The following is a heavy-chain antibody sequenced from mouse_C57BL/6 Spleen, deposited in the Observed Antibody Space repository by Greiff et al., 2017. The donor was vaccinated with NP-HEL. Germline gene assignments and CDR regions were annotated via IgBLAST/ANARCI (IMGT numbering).Heavy chain of an antibody. J-gene: IGHJ2*01. V-gene: IGHV1-18*01. CDR3: ARSSNWEGGFDY. CDR1: GYTFTDYN. D-gene: IGHD4-1*01. Sequence: VQLQQSGPELVKPGASVKIPCKASGYTFTDYNMDWVKQSHGKSLEWIGDINPNNGGTIYNQKFKGKATLTVDKSSSTAYMELRSLTSEDTAVYYCARSSNWEGGFDYWGQGTTLTVAS. CDR2: INPNNGGT.